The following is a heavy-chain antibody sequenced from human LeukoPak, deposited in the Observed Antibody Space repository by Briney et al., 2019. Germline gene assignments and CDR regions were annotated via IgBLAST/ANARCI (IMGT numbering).Heavy chain of an antibody. CDR3: ARERSGSYRYYFDY. CDR1: RFTFRNYG. CDR2: IWYDGSNK. D-gene: IGHD1-26*01. J-gene: IGHJ4*02. Sequence: GGSLRLSCAASRFTFRNYGMHWVRQAPGKGLEWVALIWYDGSNKYYADSVKGRFTISKDNSKNTLYLQMNSLRAEDTAVYYCARERSGSYRYYFDYWGQGTLATVSP. V-gene: IGHV3-33*01.